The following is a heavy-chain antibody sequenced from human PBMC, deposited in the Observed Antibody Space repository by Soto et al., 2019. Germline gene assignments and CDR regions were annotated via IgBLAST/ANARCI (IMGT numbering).Heavy chain of an antibody. J-gene: IGHJ4*02. Sequence: QEQLRESGPGLVKPSETLSLTCSISDDSIGPYYWTWIRQTPRKELQWIGYVYTSGSTKYNSSLKSQVTISLVASNSQFSLTMSSVTAADTGVYYCAREVVGNTWPGIFDSWGRGTLVVVSS. CDR2: VYTSGST. CDR1: DDSIGPYY. CDR3: AREVVGNTWPGIFDS. V-gene: IGHV4-4*08.